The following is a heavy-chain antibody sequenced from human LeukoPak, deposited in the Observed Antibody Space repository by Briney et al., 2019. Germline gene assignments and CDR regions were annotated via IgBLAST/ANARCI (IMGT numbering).Heavy chain of an antibody. J-gene: IGHJ4*02. CDR2: IIPILGIA. Sequence: SVKVSCKASGGTFSSYTISWVRQAPGQGLEWMGRIIPILGIANYAQKFQGRVTITSDKSTSTAYMELSSLRSEDTAVYYCARDMPWGRGQPVYFDYWGQGTLVTVSS. D-gene: IGHD2-2*01. CDR1: GGTFSSYT. V-gene: IGHV1-69*04. CDR3: ARDMPWGRGQPVYFDY.